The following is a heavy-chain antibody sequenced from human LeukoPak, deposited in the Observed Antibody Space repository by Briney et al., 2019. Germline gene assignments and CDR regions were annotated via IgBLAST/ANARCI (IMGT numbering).Heavy chain of an antibody. CDR2: IYYSGST. CDR1: GGSISSSSYY. CDR3: AGRAVAPDAFDI. J-gene: IGHJ3*02. D-gene: IGHD6-19*01. V-gene: IGHV4-39*01. Sequence: SETLSLTCTVSGGSISSSSYYWGWIRQPPGKGLEWIGSIYYSGSTYYNPSLKSRVTISVDTSKNQFSLKLSSVTAADTAVYYCAGRAVAPDAFDIWGQGTMVTVSS.